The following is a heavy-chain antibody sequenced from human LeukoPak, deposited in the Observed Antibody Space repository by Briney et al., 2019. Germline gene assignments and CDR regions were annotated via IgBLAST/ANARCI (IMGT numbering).Heavy chain of an antibody. D-gene: IGHD5-24*01. CDR1: GYTFTSYG. Sequence: WAAVKVSCKASGYTFTSYGISWVRQAPGQGLEWMGWISAYNGNTNYAQKLQGRVTMTTDTSTSTAYMELSSLRSDDTAVYYCARDMATILKLGYYYYYYMDVWGKGTTVTVSS. J-gene: IGHJ6*03. CDR2: ISAYNGNT. CDR3: ARDMATILKLGYYYYYYMDV. V-gene: IGHV1-18*01.